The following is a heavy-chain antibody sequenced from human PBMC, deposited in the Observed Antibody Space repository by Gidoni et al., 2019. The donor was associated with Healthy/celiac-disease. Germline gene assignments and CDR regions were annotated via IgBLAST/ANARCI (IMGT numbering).Heavy chain of an antibody. J-gene: IGHJ5*02. Sequence: VQLQESGPGLVKPSETLSLTCTVSGGSISSYYWSWIRQPPGKGLEWIGYIYYSGSTNYNPSLKSRVTISVDTSKNQFSLKLSSVTAADTAVYYCARLGTMVRGARGNWFDPWGQGTLVTVSS. CDR3: ARLGTMVRGARGNWFDP. CDR1: GGSISSYY. CDR2: IYYSGST. D-gene: IGHD3-10*01. V-gene: IGHV4-59*01.